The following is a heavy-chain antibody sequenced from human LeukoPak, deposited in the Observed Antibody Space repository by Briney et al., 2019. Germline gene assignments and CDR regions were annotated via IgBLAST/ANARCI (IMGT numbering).Heavy chain of an antibody. D-gene: IGHD3-3*01. CDR1: GFTFSTYW. V-gene: IGHV3-7*05. Sequence: PGGSLRLSCAASGFTFSTYWMSWVRQAPGEGLEGVDNIEEDGSEKYYVDSVRGRFTISRDNAKNSLFLQMNSLRAEDTAVYYCAFGSTDYFDYWGQGTLVTVSS. CDR2: IEEDGSEK. CDR3: AFGSTDYFDY. J-gene: IGHJ4*02.